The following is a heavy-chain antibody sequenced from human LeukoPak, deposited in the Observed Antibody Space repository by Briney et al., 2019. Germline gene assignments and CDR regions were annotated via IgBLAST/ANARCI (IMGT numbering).Heavy chain of an antibody. Sequence: PGGSLRLSYAASGFTFSTSTMNWVRQARGKGLEWVSSISSSNDYIYYADSVKGRFTISRDNARNSLYLQMNSLRAEDTAVYYCVRIPNSAGFPNWSDPWGQGTLVTVSS. CDR3: VRIPNSAGFPNWSDP. CDR1: GFTFSTST. V-gene: IGHV3-21*01. D-gene: IGHD6-19*01. J-gene: IGHJ5*02. CDR2: ISSSNDYI.